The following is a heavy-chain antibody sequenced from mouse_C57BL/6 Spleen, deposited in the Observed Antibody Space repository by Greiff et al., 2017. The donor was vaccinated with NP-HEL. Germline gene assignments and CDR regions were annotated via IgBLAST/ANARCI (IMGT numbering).Heavy chain of an antibody. D-gene: IGHD2-1*01. CDR3: ARGDGNYVGAMDY. Sequence: QVQLQQPGAELVRPGSSVKLSCKASGYTFTSYWMAWVKQRPGQGLEWIGNIYPSDSETHYNQKFKDKATLTVDKSSSTAYMQLSSLTSEDSAVYYCARGDGNYVGAMDYWGQGTSVTVSS. CDR1: GYTFTSYW. J-gene: IGHJ4*01. CDR2: IYPSDSET. V-gene: IGHV1-61*01.